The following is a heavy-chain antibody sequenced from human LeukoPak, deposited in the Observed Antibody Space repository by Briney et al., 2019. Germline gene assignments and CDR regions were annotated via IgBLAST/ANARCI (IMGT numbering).Heavy chain of an antibody. CDR1: GFTFSNAW. J-gene: IGHJ5*02. Sequence: GGSLRLSCAASGFTFSNAWMSWVRQAPGKGLEWVGRIKSKTDGGTTDYAAPVKGRSTISRDNSKNTLYLQMNSLRAEDTAVYYCAKGRTAMVPGSWFDPWGQGTLVTVSS. D-gene: IGHD5-18*01. V-gene: IGHV3-15*01. CDR2: IKSKTDGGTT. CDR3: AKGRTAMVPGSWFDP.